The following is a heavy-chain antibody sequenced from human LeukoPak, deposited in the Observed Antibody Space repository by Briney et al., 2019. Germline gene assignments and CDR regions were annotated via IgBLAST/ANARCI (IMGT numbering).Heavy chain of an antibody. Sequence: GGSLRLSCAVSGFSFSDHNMNWVRQAPGKGLEWVASISSRSNYIYYADSLKGRVTVSRDNARNSLFLQMTSLRAEDTAVYYCAKGGISGRPGLDYWGQGTLVTVSP. CDR2: ISSRSNYI. J-gene: IGHJ4*02. V-gene: IGHV3-21*01. D-gene: IGHD6-6*01. CDR1: GFSFSDHN. CDR3: AKGGISGRPGLDY.